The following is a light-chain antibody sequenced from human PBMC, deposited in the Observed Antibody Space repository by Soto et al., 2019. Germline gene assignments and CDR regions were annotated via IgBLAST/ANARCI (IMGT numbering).Light chain of an antibody. CDR1: QYINTR. CDR2: QTS. Sequence: EIVLTQSPATLSLSPGERATLSCRASQYINTRLAWYQHRPGQAPRLLIYQTSIRAAGIPARFSASGSGTDFTIKISDLQPEDFELYYCHQRQRWPRTFGQGTKVDI. J-gene: IGKJ1*01. CDR3: HQRQRWPRT. V-gene: IGKV3-11*01.